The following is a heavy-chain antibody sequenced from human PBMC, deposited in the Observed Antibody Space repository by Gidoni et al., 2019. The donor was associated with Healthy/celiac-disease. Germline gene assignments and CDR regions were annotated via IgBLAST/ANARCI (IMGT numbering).Heavy chain of an antibody. D-gene: IGHD3-10*01. CDR3: TTGARTADY. CDR2: IRSKANSYAT. V-gene: IGHV3-73*02. CDR1: GSIFSGSA. Sequence: EVQLVESGGGLVQPGASRKLHCAASGSIFSGSAMHLVRQASGKGLEWVGRIRSKANSYATAYAASVKGRFTISRDDSKNTAYLQMNSLKTEDTAVYYCTTGARTADYWGQGTLVTVSS. J-gene: IGHJ4*02.